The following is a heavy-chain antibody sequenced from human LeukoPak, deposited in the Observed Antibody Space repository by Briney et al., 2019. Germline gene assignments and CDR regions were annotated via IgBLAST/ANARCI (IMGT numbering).Heavy chain of an antibody. CDR3: ARGGSGRDYYYYYMDV. V-gene: IGHV1-2*02. CDR2: INPNSGGT. Sequence: ASVKVSCKASGYTFTGYYMHWVRQAPGQGLEWMGCINPNSGGTNYAQKFQGRVTMTRDTSISTAYMELSRLRSDDTAVYYCARGGSGRDYYYYYMDVWGKGTTVTVSS. J-gene: IGHJ6*03. D-gene: IGHD3-10*01. CDR1: GYTFTGYY.